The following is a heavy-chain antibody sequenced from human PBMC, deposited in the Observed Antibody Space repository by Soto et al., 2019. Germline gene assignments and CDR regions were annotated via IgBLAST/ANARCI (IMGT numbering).Heavy chain of an antibody. Sequence: QVQLQESGPGLVKPSQTLSLTCTVSGGSIGSGSYYWSWIRQHPGKGLEWIGYINYSGSTFYIPSLQRRVTTSIATSTNPFSLKLSSVTAADTAVYYCARAGYDRDGGGYYYFDYWGQGTLVTVSS. CDR3: ARAGYDRDGGGYYYFDY. V-gene: IGHV4-31*03. CDR1: GGSIGSGSYY. J-gene: IGHJ4*02. CDR2: INYSGST. D-gene: IGHD3-22*01.